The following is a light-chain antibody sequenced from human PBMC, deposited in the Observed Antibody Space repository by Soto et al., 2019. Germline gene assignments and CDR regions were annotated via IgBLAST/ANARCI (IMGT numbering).Light chain of an antibody. Sequence: QSALTQPASVSGSPGQSITISCTGTSSDIGKYNYVSWFQQHPAKAPKLIIFEVSTRPSGVSNRFSVSKSGNTASLTISGLQAEDEADYYCSSYTGSNINTVVFGGGTKVTVL. J-gene: IGLJ2*01. CDR3: SSYTGSNINTVV. V-gene: IGLV2-14*01. CDR1: SSDIGKYNY. CDR2: EVS.